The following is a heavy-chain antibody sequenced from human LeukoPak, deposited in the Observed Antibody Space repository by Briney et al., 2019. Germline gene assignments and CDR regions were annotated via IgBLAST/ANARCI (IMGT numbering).Heavy chain of an antibody. D-gene: IGHD3-9*01. Sequence: ASVKVSCKASGYTFTSYDINWVRQAPGQGLEWMGWISAYNGDTNYAQKLQGRVTMTTDTSTSTAYMELRSLRSDDTAVYYCARTRPRPLYYDILTGYRPDAFDIWGQGTMVTVSS. V-gene: IGHV1-18*01. CDR2: ISAYNGDT. CDR3: ARTRPRPLYYDILTGYRPDAFDI. J-gene: IGHJ3*02. CDR1: GYTFTSYD.